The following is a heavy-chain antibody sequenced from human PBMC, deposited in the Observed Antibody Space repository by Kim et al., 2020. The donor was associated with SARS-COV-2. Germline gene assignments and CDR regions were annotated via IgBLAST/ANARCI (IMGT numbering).Heavy chain of an antibody. CDR1: GFTFDDYA. CDR3: AKDINFRYYYGSGRGRYTQAGFDY. V-gene: IGHV3-9*01. Sequence: GGSLRLSCAASGFTFDDYAMHWVRQAPGKGLEWVSGISWNSGSIGYADSVKGRFTISRDNAKNSLYLQMNSLRAEDTALYYCAKDINFRYYYGSGRGRYTQAGFDYWGQGTLVTVSS. D-gene: IGHD3-10*01. CDR2: ISWNSGSI. J-gene: IGHJ4*02.